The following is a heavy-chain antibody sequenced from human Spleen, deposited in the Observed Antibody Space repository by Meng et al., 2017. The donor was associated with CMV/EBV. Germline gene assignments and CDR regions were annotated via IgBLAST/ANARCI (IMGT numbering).Heavy chain of an antibody. Sequence: ASVKVSCKASGYTFTGYYIHWVRQAPGQRVEWMGRMNPKSGTKNYAQKFQGRVSMTRDTSISTAYMELSSLRSDDTAVYYCARDFLDYGGWFDPWGQGTLVTVSS. CDR1: GYTFTGYY. CDR3: ARDFLDYGGWFDP. J-gene: IGHJ5*02. V-gene: IGHV1-2*06. CDR2: MNPKSGTK. D-gene: IGHD4/OR15-4a*01.